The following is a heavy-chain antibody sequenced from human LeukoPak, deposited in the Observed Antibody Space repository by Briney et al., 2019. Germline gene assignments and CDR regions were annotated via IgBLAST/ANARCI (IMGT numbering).Heavy chain of an antibody. CDR3: ARNLHLGATYRYFDY. V-gene: IGHV4-31*03. CDR1: GGSISSGGYY. J-gene: IGHJ4*02. CDR2: IYYSGST. D-gene: IGHD1-26*01. Sequence: PSETLSLTCTVSGGSISSGGYYWSWLRQHPGKGLEWIGYIYYSGSTYYNPSLKSRVTISVDTSKNQFSLKLSSVTAADTAVYYCARNLHLGATYRYFDYWGQGTLVTVSS.